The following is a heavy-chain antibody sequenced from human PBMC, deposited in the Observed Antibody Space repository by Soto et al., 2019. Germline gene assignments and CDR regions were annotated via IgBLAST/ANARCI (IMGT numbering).Heavy chain of an antibody. Sequence: QVHLLLQSGAEVKKPGSSVKVSCKASGGTPSNSAISWVRQAPGQGREWMGGIIPVFGLVKYAQNFQGRVTITADESTNTAYMELSSLRPEDTAVSYCAGCRIVVVGSRAYYGMDVWGHGATVSGSS. CDR3: AGCRIVVVGSRAYYGMDV. D-gene: IGHD3-22*01. V-gene: IGHV1-69*01. CDR2: IIPVFGLV. CDR1: GGTPSNSA. J-gene: IGHJ6*02.